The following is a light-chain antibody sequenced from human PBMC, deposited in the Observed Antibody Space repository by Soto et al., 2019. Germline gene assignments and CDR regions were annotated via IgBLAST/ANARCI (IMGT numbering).Light chain of an antibody. Sequence: QSVLTQPPSVSGAPGQRVTISCAGSSSHIGATYDIHWYQQLPGAAPRLLIYGNSNRPSGVPDRFAGSKSGTSASLAIIGLRVEDEGIYYCQCFDNRLSASGVFGGGTKLTVL. J-gene: IGLJ3*02. CDR1: SSHIGATYD. V-gene: IGLV1-40*01. CDR2: GNS. CDR3: QCFDNRLSASGV.